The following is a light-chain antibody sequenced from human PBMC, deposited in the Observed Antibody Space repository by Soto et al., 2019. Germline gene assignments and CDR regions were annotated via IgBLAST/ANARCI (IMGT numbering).Light chain of an antibody. V-gene: IGKV1-39*01. CDR2: AAS. J-gene: IGKJ2*01. CDR3: QQSYSTPPT. CDR1: QSISSY. Sequence: DIQMTQSPSSLSASVGERVTITCRASQSISSYLNWYQQKPVKAPKLLIYAASSLQSGVPSRFSDSRSGTEFTLTISSLPPEDFATYYCQQSYSTPPTFGHGTKLEIK.